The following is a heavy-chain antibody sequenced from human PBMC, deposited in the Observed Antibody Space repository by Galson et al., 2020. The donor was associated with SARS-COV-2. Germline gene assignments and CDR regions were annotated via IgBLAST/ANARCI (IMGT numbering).Heavy chain of an antibody. CDR1: GFSFSNYG. Sequence: GGSLRLSCEASGFSFSNYGMNWVRQAPGKGLEWVSLISDDGREFYADSVKGRFTISRDNSKNTLYLQLSWLRVEDTALYYCVRGVVDYWGQGALVTVSS. CDR2: ISDDGRE. J-gene: IGHJ4*02. CDR3: VRGVVDY. V-gene: IGHV3-23*01. D-gene: IGHD3-10*01.